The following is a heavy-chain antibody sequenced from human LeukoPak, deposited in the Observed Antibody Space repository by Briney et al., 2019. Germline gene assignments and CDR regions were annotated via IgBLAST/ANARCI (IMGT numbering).Heavy chain of an antibody. J-gene: IGHJ4*02. V-gene: IGHV4-34*01. CDR3: AREYGSGSFPPGGY. CDR2: INHSGST. Sequence: SETLSLTCTVSGGSISSYYWSWISQPPGAGLEWIGEINHSGSTNYNPSLKSRVSISVDTSKNQFSLKLSSVTAADTAVYYCAREYGSGSFPPGGYWGQGTLVTVSS. CDR1: GGSISSYY. D-gene: IGHD3-10*01.